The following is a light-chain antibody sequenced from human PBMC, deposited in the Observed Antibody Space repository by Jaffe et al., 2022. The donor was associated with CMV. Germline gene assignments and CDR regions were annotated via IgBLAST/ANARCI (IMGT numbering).Light chain of an antibody. J-gene: IGKJ1*01. V-gene: IGKV3-15*01. CDR1: QSISGN. Sequence: EIVMTQSPATLSVSPGGRATLSCRASQSISGNLAWYQQKPGQAPRLLIYGASTRATGLPARFSGGWSATEFTLTISSLQSEDFAIYFCQQYNNWPQTFGQGTKVEIK. CDR3: QQYNNWPQT. CDR2: GAS.